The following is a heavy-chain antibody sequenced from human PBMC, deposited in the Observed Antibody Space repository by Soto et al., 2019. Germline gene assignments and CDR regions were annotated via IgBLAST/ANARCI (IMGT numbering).Heavy chain of an antibody. CDR3: ARGPYDFWSGYRSYYYGMDV. CDR2: INSDGSST. CDR1: GFTFSSYW. J-gene: IGHJ6*02. Sequence: GGSLRLSCAASGFTFSSYWMHWVRQAPGKGLAWVSRINSDGSSTSYADSVKGRFTISRDNAKNTLYLQMDSLRAEDTAVYYCARGPYDFWSGYRSYYYGMDVWGQGTTVTVSS. V-gene: IGHV3-74*01. D-gene: IGHD3-3*01.